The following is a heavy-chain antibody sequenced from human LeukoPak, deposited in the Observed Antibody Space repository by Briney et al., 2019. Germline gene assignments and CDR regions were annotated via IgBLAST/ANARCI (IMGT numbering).Heavy chain of an antibody. Sequence: SVKVSCKASGYTFTSYYMHWVRQAPGQGLEWMGGIIPIFGTANYAQKFQGRVTITADESTSTAYMELSSLRSEDTAVYYCARSYCSGGSCQPYGMDVWGQGTTVTVSS. CDR1: GYTFTSYY. CDR3: ARSYCSGGSCQPYGMDV. CDR2: IIPIFGTA. V-gene: IGHV1-69*13. J-gene: IGHJ6*02. D-gene: IGHD2-15*01.